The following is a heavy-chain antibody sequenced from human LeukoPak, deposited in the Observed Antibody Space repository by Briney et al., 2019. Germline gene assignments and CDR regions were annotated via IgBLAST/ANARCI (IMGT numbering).Heavy chain of an antibody. V-gene: IGHV3-11*04. CDR1: GFTFSDYY. CDR2: ISSSGNTT. CDR3: ARDGGSSWYFDY. D-gene: IGHD6-13*01. J-gene: IGHJ4*02. Sequence: GESLRLSCAASGFTFSDYYMSWIRQAPGKGLECVSYISSSGNTTYHADSVKGRFTISRGNAKNSLYLQMSSLRAEDTAVYYCARDGGSSWYFDYWGQGTLVTVSS.